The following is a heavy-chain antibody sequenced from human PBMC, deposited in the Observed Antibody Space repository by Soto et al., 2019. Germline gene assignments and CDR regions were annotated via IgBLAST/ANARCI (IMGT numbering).Heavy chain of an antibody. V-gene: IGHV4-59*01. J-gene: IGHJ5*02. Sequence: AETLSLTCTVSGGSISSYYWSWIRHPPGKGLEWIGYIYYSGRTNYNPSLKSRVTISVDTSKNQFSLKLSSVTAADTAVYYCARVFGEFLHHFDPWGQGTLVTVSS. CDR2: IYYSGRT. D-gene: IGHD3-10*01. CDR1: GGSISSYY. CDR3: ARVFGEFLHHFDP.